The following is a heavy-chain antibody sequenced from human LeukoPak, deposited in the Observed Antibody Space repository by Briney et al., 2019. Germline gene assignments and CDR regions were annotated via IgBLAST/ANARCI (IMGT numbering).Heavy chain of an antibody. CDR2: ISGSSITI. D-gene: IGHD3-9*01. CDR1: GFTFSSYN. V-gene: IGHV3-48*01. CDR3: ARTEYQLHYDILTGYSNYYFDL. Sequence: PGGSLRLSCAASGFTFSSYNLNWVRQAPGKGLEWVSYISGSSITIYYADSVKGRFTISRDNAKNSLYLQMNSLRAEDTAIYYFARTEYQLHYDILTGYSNYYFDLWGRGTLVTVSS. J-gene: IGHJ2*01.